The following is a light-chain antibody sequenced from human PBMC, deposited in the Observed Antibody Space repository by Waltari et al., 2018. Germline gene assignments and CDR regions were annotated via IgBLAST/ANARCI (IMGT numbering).Light chain of an antibody. V-gene: IGLV1-51*01. J-gene: IGLJ3*02. Sequence: QSVLTQPPSLSAAPGQKVTLSCSGSSSHIGYDYVSWYQHLPGTAPKVVIYDNNKRPSGIPDRFSGSKSGTSATLGITGLQTGDEAFYYCATWDHSLHGMVFGGGTELTVL. CDR3: ATWDHSLHGMV. CDR2: DNN. CDR1: SSHIGYDY.